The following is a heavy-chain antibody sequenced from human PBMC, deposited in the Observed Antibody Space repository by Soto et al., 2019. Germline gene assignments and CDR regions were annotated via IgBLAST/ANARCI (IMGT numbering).Heavy chain of an antibody. CDR3: ARAGIVVAGTEFDY. D-gene: IGHD6-19*01. J-gene: IGHJ4*02. V-gene: IGHV3-21*01. CDR2: ISSSSSYI. Sequence: EVQLVESGGGLVKPGGSLRLSCAASGFTFSSYGMNWVRQAPGKGLEWVSSISSSSSYIYYADSVKGRFTISRDNAKNSLYLQMNSLRAEDTAVYYCARAGIVVAGTEFDYWGQGTLVTVSS. CDR1: GFTFSSYG.